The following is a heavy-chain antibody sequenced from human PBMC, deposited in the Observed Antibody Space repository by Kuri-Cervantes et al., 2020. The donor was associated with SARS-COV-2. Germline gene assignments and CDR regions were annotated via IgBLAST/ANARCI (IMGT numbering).Heavy chain of an antibody. Sequence: ASAQDSCKASGYTFTSYGISWVRQAPGQGLEWMGWISAYNSNKNYEQKLQGRVTMTTDTSTSTAHMELRSLRSDDTAVYYCARSPWSIVVGTAPDYWGQGTLVTVSS. V-gene: IGHV1-18*04. CDR3: ARSPWSIVVGTAPDY. CDR2: ISAYNSNK. CDR1: GYTFTSYG. D-gene: IGHD2-21*02. J-gene: IGHJ4*02.